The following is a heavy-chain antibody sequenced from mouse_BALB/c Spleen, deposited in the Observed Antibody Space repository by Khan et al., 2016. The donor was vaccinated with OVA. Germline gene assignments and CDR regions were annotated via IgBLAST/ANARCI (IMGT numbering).Heavy chain of an antibody. J-gene: IGHJ3*01. CDR3: ARELRLGGFAD. D-gene: IGHD1-2*01. CDR1: GFSLTGFG. V-gene: IGHV2-6-7*01. CDR2: IWGDGST. Sequence: VQLKESGPGLVAPSQSLSITCTVSGFSLTGFGINWVRQPPGKGLEWLGMIWGDGSTDYNSVLQSRLSISQDNSKSQVFLKMNSLQTDDTARYYCARELRLGGFADWGQGTLVTVSA.